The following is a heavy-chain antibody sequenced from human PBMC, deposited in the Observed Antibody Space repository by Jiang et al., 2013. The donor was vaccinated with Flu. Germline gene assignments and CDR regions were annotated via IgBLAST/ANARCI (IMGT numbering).Heavy chain of an antibody. CDR2: INHSGST. D-gene: IGHD2-8*01. CDR1: GGSFSGYY. Sequence: LLKPSETLSLTCAVYGGSFSGYYWSWIRQPPGKGLEWIGEINHSGSTNYNPSLKSRVTISVDTSKNQFSLKLSSVTAADTAVYYCARGPLMVYAYYYGMDVWGKGTTVTVSS. CDR3: ARGPLMVYAYYYGMDV. V-gene: IGHV4-34*01. J-gene: IGHJ6*04.